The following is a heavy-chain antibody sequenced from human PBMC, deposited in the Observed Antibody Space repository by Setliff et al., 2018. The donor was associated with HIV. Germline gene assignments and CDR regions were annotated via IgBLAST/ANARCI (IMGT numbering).Heavy chain of an antibody. D-gene: IGHD3-22*01. J-gene: IGHJ5*02. Sequence: SETLSLTCAVYGGSIRSSTYYWGWIRQSPGKGLEWIGSLHYSGNTYYNSSLKSRVTISLDTSKNQFSLKLNSVTAADTAVYYCARDMTYYFDSSGSFGWFDPWGQGTLVTVSS. CDR1: GGSIRSSTYY. V-gene: IGHV4-39*07. CDR3: ARDMTYYFDSSGSFGWFDP. CDR2: LHYSGNT.